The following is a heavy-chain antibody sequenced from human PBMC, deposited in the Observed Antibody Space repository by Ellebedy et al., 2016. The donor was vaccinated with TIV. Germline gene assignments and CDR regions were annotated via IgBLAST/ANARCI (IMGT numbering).Heavy chain of an antibody. D-gene: IGHD3-10*02. V-gene: IGHV3-23*01. CDR1: EFTFSNNA. Sequence: GGSLRLSCVASEFTFSNNAMSWVRQAPGKGLEWVSHISGSGSNTNYADSVKGRFTISRDNAKKTLYLQMNSLRAEDTAVYYCAKVFGELDTQYYYGMDVWGQGTTVTVSS. CDR3: AKVFGELDTQYYYGMDV. CDR2: ISGSGSNT. J-gene: IGHJ6*02.